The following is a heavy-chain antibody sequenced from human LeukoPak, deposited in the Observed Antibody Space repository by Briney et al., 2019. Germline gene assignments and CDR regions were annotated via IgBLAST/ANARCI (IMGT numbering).Heavy chain of an antibody. CDR2: ISTSGST. D-gene: IGHD3-10*01. J-gene: IGHJ3*02. CDR3: ARRFGDSNDDTFDI. Sequence: PSETLSLTCTVSGGSITNHLWNWIRQPAGKGLEWIGRISTSGSTNYNPSLSSRVTMSLDTSKNQFSLRLSSVTAADTAVYYCARRFGDSNDDTFDIWGQGTMVTVSS. V-gene: IGHV4-4*07. CDR1: GGSITNHL.